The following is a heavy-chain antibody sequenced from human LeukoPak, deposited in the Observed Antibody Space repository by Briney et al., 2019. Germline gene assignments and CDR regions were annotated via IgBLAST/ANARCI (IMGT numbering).Heavy chain of an antibody. Sequence: SETLSLTCTVSGGSINNYYWNWIRQPAGKGLEWIGRIYSSGSSRYNPSLKSRVTMSVDTSNNQLSLRLSSVTAADTAVYYCARAWSEGDNTCYGLENWFDPWGQGTLVTVSS. CDR1: GGSINNYY. CDR2: IYSSGSS. CDR3: ARAWSEGDNTCYGLENWFDP. V-gene: IGHV4-4*07. D-gene: IGHD4-17*01. J-gene: IGHJ5*02.